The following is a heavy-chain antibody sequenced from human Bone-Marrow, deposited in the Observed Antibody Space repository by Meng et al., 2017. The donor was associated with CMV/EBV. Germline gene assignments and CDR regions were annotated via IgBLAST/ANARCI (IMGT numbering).Heavy chain of an antibody. CDR3: AREIVVVPAAIIQKPYYYYGMDV. CDR2: IKQDGSEK. CDR1: GFTFSSYW. D-gene: IGHD2-2*02. V-gene: IGHV3-7*01. J-gene: IGHJ6*02. Sequence: GGSLRLSCAASGFTFSSYWMSWVRQAPGKGLEWVANIKQDGSEKYYVDSVKGRFTISRDNAKNSLYLQMNSLRAEDTAVYYCAREIVVVPAAIIQKPYYYYGMDVWGQGTTVTVSS.